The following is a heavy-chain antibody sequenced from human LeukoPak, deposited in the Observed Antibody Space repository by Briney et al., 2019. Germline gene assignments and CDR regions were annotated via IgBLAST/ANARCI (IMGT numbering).Heavy chain of an antibody. CDR1: GGSISSYY. D-gene: IGHD1-26*01. CDR2: IYTSGST. Sequence: SETLSLTCTVSGGSISSYYWSWIRQPAGKGLEWIGRIYTSGSTNYNPSLKSRVTISVDTSKNQFSLKLSSVTAADTAVYYCARGKEWEPIHYYYYMDVWGKGTTVTVSS. CDR3: ARGKEWEPIHYYYYMDV. V-gene: IGHV4-4*07. J-gene: IGHJ6*03.